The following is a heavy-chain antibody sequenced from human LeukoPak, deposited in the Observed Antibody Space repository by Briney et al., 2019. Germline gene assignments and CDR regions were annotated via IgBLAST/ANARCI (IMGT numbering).Heavy chain of an antibody. J-gene: IGHJ6*03. Sequence: SETLSLTCAVSGGSISSSNWWSWVRQPPGKGLEWIGRINTSGSTNYNPSLKSRVTMSVDTSKNQFSLKLSSVTAADTAVYYCARGRTGSGSYSGYYNYMDVWGKGTTATISS. CDR1: GGSISSSNW. V-gene: IGHV4-4*02. CDR3: ARGRTGSGSYSGYYNYMDV. D-gene: IGHD1-26*01. CDR2: INTSGST.